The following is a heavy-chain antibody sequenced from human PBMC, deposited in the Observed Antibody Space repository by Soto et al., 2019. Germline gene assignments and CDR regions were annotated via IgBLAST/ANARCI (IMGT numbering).Heavy chain of an antibody. Sequence: GGSLRLSCAASGFTFSSYAMSWVRQAPGKGLEWVSAISGSGGSTYYADSVKGRFTISRDNSKNTLYLQMNSLRAEDTAVYYCAKDGSSGCSGGSCYSRWKYFQHWGQGTLVTVSS. J-gene: IGHJ1*01. D-gene: IGHD2-15*01. CDR3: AKDGSSGCSGGSCYSRWKYFQH. CDR1: GFTFSSYA. V-gene: IGHV3-23*01. CDR2: ISGSGGST.